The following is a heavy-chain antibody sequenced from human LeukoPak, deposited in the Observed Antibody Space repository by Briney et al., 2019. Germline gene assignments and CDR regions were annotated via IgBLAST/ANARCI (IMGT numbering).Heavy chain of an antibody. J-gene: IGHJ3*02. CDR2: ISSSSSYI. Sequence: GRSLRLSCAASGFTFSSYSMNWVHQAPGKALEWVSSISSSSSYIYYADSVKGRFTISRDNAKNSLYLQMNSLRAEDTAVYYCARDRNSSGWYGDPFGLRHNAFDIWGQGTMVTVSS. V-gene: IGHV3-21*01. D-gene: IGHD6-19*01. CDR1: GFTFSSYS. CDR3: ARDRNSSGWYGDPFGLRHNAFDI.